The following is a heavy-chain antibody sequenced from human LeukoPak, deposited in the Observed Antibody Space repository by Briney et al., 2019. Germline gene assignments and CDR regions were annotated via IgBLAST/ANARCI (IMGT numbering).Heavy chain of an antibody. CDR2: ISGSGGST. J-gene: IGHJ6*03. CDR3: AKYERQVVTAILDYYYYMDV. Sequence: GGSLRLSCAASGFTFSSYAMSWVRQAAGKGLEWVSAISGSGGSTYYADSVKGRFTISRDNSKNTLYLQMNSLRAEDTAVYYCAKYERQVVTAILDYYYYMDVWGKGTTVTVSS. CDR1: GFTFSSYA. V-gene: IGHV3-23*01. D-gene: IGHD2-21*02.